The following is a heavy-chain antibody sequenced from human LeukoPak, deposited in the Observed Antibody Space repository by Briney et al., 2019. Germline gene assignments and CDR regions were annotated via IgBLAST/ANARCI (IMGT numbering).Heavy chain of an antibody. D-gene: IGHD5-24*01. CDR1: GFTFDDYG. V-gene: IGHV3-20*04. CDR2: INSNGGST. Sequence: GGSLRLSCAASGFTFDDYGMSWVRQAPGKGLEWVSGINSNGGSTGYADSVKGRFTISRDNAKNSRYLQMNSLRAEDTALYYCARDNSVRDEAWWFNPWGQGTLVTVSS. J-gene: IGHJ5*02. CDR3: ARDNSVRDEAWWFNP.